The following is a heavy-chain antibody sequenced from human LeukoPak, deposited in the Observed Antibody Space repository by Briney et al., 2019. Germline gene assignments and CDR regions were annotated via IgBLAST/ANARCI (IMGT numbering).Heavy chain of an antibody. CDR3: ASSRDGYNSDY. D-gene: IGHD5-24*01. V-gene: IGHV3-23*01. Sequence: GGSLRLSCAASGFTFSSFPMSWVRQAPGKGLEWVSAISGSGGSTYYADSVKGRFTISRDNSKNTLYLQMNSLRAEDTAVYYCASSRDGYNSDYWGQGTLVTVSS. CDR1: GFTFSSFP. J-gene: IGHJ4*02. CDR2: ISGSGGST.